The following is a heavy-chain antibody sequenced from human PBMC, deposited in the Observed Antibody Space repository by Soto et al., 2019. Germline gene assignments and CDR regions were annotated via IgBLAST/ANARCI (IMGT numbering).Heavy chain of an antibody. D-gene: IGHD5-18*01. Sequence: SETLSLTCTVSGGSISSGDYDWSWIRQPPGKGLEWIGYIYYSGSTYYNPSLKSRVTISVDTSKNQFSLKLSSVTAADTAVYYCATLTEGYSYGQPPNYWGQGTLVTVSS. CDR3: ATLTEGYSYGQPPNY. CDR2: IYYSGST. V-gene: IGHV4-30-4*01. J-gene: IGHJ4*02. CDR1: GGSISSGDYD.